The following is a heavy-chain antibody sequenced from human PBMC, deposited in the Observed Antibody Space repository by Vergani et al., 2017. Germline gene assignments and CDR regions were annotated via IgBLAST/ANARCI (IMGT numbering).Heavy chain of an antibody. J-gene: IGHJ5*02. V-gene: IGHV3-74*01. CDR3: ARARKFRFGVVWENWFDP. Sequence: EVELVESGGGLVQPGGSLRLSCAASGFTFNEYWMHWARQVPGKGLVWVSGMNGDGDTISYADSVKGRFTISRDNAKNTLFLQMNSLRAEDTAVYYCARARKFRFGVVWENWFDPWGPGTLVTVSS. CDR2: MNGDGDTI. D-gene: IGHD3-3*01. CDR1: GFTFNEYW.